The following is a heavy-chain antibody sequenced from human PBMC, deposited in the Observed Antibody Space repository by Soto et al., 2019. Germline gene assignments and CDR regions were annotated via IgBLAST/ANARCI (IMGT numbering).Heavy chain of an antibody. CDR3: ARDRTYYDILTGYDYFDY. CDR2: ISSSGSTI. Sequence: GGSLRLSCAASGFTFSSYEMNWVRQAPGKGLEWVSYISSSGSTIYYADSVKGRFTISRDNAKNSLYLQMNSLRAEDTAVYYCARDRTYYDILTGYDYFDYWGQGTLGTVSS. CDR1: GFTFSSYE. J-gene: IGHJ4*02. V-gene: IGHV3-48*03. D-gene: IGHD3-9*01.